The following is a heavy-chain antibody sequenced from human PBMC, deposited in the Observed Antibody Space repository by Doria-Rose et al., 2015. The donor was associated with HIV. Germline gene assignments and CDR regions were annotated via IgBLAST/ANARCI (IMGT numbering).Heavy chain of an antibody. CDR3: ARVLSGTYDY. D-gene: IGHD1-26*01. J-gene: IGHJ4*02. CDR1: GGSISHYY. V-gene: IGHV4-59*01. Sequence: QVQLQQWGPGLVKPSKTLSLTCSVSGGSISHYYWSWIRQPPGQGLEYIGDIFYTGSTNYSPSLKSRVSISIDTSKNKFSLRLSSVTAADTAVYYCARVLSGTYDYWGQGTLVTVSS. CDR2: IFYTGST.